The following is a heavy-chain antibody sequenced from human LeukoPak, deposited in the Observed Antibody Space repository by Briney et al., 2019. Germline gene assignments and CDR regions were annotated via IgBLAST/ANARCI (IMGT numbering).Heavy chain of an antibody. J-gene: IGHJ4*02. D-gene: IGHD2-15*01. Sequence: GGSLRLSCAASGFTFSSYSMHWVRQAPGKGLEWVAVIYFDGTNEYYADSVRGRFTISRDNSKNTLYLQMNSLRAEDTAVYYCATSYRSGWYYFDYWGQGTLVTVSP. CDR2: IYFDGTNE. CDR1: GFTFSSYS. V-gene: IGHV3-33*01. CDR3: ATSYRSGWYYFDY.